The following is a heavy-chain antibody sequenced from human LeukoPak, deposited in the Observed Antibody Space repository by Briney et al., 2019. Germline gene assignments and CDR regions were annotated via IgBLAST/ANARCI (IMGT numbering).Heavy chain of an antibody. J-gene: IGHJ4*02. CDR1: GFTFSSYA. CDR2: ISGSGGST. Sequence: PGGPLRLSCAASGFTFSSYAMSWVRQAPGKGLEWVSAISGSGGSTYYADSVKGRFTISRDNSKNTLYLQMNSLRAEDTAVYYCAKVSEVPAAMAYFASWGQGPLATVSS. V-gene: IGHV3-23*01. CDR3: AKVSEVPAAMAYFAS. D-gene: IGHD2-2*01.